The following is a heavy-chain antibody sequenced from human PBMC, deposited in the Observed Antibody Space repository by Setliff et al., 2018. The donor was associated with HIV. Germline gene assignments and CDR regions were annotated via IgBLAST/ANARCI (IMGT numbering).Heavy chain of an antibody. Sequence: SETLSLTCTVSGGSISSSSNYWAWIRQPPGKGLEWIGSIYYSGYTYYNPSLKSRVTISVDTSKNQFSLRLTSVTAADTAMYYCARVIQTPGSPYARFDFWGQGTQVTV. V-gene: IGHV4-39*07. D-gene: IGHD2-2*01. J-gene: IGHJ4*02. CDR3: ARVIQTPGSPYARFDF. CDR1: GGSISSSSNY. CDR2: IYYSGYT.